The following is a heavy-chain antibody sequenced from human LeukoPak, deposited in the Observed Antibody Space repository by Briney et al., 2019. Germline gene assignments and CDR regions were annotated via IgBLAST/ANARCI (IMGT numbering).Heavy chain of an antibody. CDR3: AREASGWFGVTYYYYMDV. CDR2: ISSSGSTI. CDR1: GFTFSDYY. D-gene: IGHD3-10*01. J-gene: IGHJ6*03. V-gene: IGHV3-11*04. Sequence: GGSLRLSCAASGFTFSDYYMSWIRQAPGKGLEWVSYISSSGSTIYYADSVKGRFTISRDNAKNSLYLQMNSLRAEDTAVYYCAREASGWFGVTYYYYMDVWGKGTTVTVSS.